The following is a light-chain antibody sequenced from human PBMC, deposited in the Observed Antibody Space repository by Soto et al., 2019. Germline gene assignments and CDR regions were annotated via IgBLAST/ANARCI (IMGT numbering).Light chain of an antibody. CDR3: SLYAGTYMV. V-gene: IGLV2-8*01. CDR2: DVS. CDR1: SSDVGVYDY. J-gene: IGLJ1*01. Sequence: QSALTQPPSASGSPGQSVAISCTGTSSDVGVYDYVSWYQQHPGKAPKLMIYDVSKRPSGVPDRFSGSKSGNTASLTVSGLQAEDEADYYCSLYAGTYMVFGTGTKVTVL.